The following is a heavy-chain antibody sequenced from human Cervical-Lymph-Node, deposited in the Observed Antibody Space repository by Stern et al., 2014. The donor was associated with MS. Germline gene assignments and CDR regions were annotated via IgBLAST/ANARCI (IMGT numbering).Heavy chain of an antibody. Sequence: VQLVESGAEVKKPGSSVKVSCKASGGTFSSYAISWVRQAPGQGLEWMGGIIPIFGTANYAQKFQGRVTITADESTSTAYMELSSLRSEDTAVYYCARHPHCSSTSCSYYFDYWGQGTLVTVSS. D-gene: IGHD2-2*01. CDR3: ARHPHCSSTSCSYYFDY. CDR1: GGTFSSYA. CDR2: IIPIFGTA. V-gene: IGHV1-69*01. J-gene: IGHJ4*02.